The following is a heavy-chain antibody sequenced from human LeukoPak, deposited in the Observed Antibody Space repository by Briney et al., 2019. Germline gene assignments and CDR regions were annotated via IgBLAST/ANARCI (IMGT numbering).Heavy chain of an antibody. CDR1: GSTFSSYA. CDR2: IASDGSST. D-gene: IGHD4-23*01. CDR3: ARGRPHGNDY. J-gene: IGHJ4*02. V-gene: IGHV3-74*01. Sequence: PGGSLRLSCAASGSTFSSYAMSWVRQAPGKGLVWVSRIASDGSSTTYADSVKGRFSISRDNAKNTLYLQMNSLRVEDTAAYYCARGRPHGNDYWGQGTLVTVSS.